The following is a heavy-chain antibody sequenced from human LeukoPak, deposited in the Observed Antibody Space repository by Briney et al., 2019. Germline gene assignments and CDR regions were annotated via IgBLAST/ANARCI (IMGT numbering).Heavy chain of an antibody. CDR1: GDSISTDLYY. Sequence: SETLSLTCFVSGDSISTDLYYWAWFRQPPGKAPEWIGAIFYSGTTYYTPSLESRVTISIDTSKNHFSLRLTSVTAADTAVYYCARTTGYSRDWGQGRLVTVSA. V-gene: IGHV4-39*02. J-gene: IGHJ4*02. CDR3: ARTTGYSRD. CDR2: IFYSGTT. D-gene: IGHD3-22*01.